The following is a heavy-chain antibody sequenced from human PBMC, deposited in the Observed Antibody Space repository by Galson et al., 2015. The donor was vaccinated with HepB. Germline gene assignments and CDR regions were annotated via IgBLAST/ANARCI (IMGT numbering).Heavy chain of an antibody. Sequence: SLRLSCAASGFTIDEYAMHWVRQAPGKGLEWVSGISWNSGIIAYADSVKGRFTISRDNAKNSLYLQMNSLRAEDTALYYCAKAFVSNSVDVGFDPWGQGTLVTVSS. CDR1: GFTIDEYA. V-gene: IGHV3-9*01. D-gene: IGHD2-21*01. CDR2: ISWNSGII. J-gene: IGHJ5*02. CDR3: AKAFVSNSVDVGFDP.